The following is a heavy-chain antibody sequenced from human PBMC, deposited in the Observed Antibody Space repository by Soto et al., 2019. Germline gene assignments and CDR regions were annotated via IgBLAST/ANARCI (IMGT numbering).Heavy chain of an antibody. CDR2: LSGSGGNA. Sequence: PGGSLRLSCAASGFTFSSYAMSWVRQAPGKGLEWVSTLSGSGGNAYYADSVKGRFSISRDNSKNTLRLQMNSLRADDTAVYYCAKDGASGSYPPYYYFGMDVWGQGTTVTVSS. CDR1: GFTFSSYA. CDR3: AKDGASGSYPPYYYFGMDV. J-gene: IGHJ6*02. V-gene: IGHV3-23*01. D-gene: IGHD1-26*01.